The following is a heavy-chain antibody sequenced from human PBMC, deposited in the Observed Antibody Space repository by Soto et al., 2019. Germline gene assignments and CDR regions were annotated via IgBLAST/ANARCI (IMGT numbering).Heavy chain of an antibody. CDR1: GFTFSGNA. CDR2: ISAGGTT. J-gene: IGHJ5*02. CDR3: AKAPLTRGWFDP. Sequence: EVQLLESGGGLVQPGESLRLSCVASGFTFSGNAMTWVRQAPGKGLHWVSGISAGGTTYYADSAKGRFTISRDNSKNTLYLQMNSLRADDTAVYYCAKAPLTRGWFDPWGQGTLVTVSS. V-gene: IGHV3-23*01.